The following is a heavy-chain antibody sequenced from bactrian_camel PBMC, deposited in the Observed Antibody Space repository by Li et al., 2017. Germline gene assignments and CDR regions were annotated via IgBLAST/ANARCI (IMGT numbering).Heavy chain of an antibody. D-gene: IGHD4*01. V-gene: IGHV3S31*01. Sequence: DVQLVESGGGLVQPGGSLRLSCAASGFIFSSYAMSWVRQAPGKGLEWVSSIYTGGGSTFYADSVKGRFTISLDNAKNTLSLQMSGLKPEDTAVYYCAADSGPPCSSPGTQVTVS. CDR1: GFIFSSYA. CDR2: IYTGGGST. J-gene: IGHJ4*01.